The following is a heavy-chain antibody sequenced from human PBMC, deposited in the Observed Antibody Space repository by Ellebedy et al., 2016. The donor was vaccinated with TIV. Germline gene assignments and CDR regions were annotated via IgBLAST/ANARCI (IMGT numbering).Heavy chain of an antibody. D-gene: IGHD4-23*01. V-gene: IGHV3-23*01. CDR2: ITKSGGNT. CDR3: ARDPVGVGPAFDV. J-gene: IGHJ3*01. Sequence: PGGSLRLSCAASGFTFKKYAMNWVRQAPGKGLEWVSSITKSGGNTYYADPVKGRFTISRDNSKDTLFLQMNSLRAEDTAIYFCARDPVGVGPAFDVWGQGTMVTVSS. CDR1: GFTFKKYA.